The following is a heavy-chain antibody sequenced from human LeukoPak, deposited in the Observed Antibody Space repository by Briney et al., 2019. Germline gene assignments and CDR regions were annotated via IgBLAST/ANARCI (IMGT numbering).Heavy chain of an antibody. CDR2: IKQDGTEK. J-gene: IGHJ6*03. V-gene: IGHV3-7*01. CDR3: ARQRWSFYLYMDV. D-gene: IGHD2-15*01. CDR1: GFTFTTYW. Sequence: GESLRLSCAASGFTFTTYWMSWVRQAPGKGLEWVANIKQDGTEKYYVDSVKGRFTISRDNAKNPLYLQMNSLRAEDTAVYYCARQRWSFYLYMDVWGKGTAVTISS.